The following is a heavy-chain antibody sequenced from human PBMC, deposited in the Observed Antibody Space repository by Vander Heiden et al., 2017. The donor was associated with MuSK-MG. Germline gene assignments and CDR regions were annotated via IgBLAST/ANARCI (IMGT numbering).Heavy chain of an antibody. CDR1: GFSFDSFE. D-gene: IGHD3-3*01. Sequence: EVHLVESGGGLVQPGGSLRLSCAASGFSFDSFEMTWVRQAPGKGLEWISYISSSGSIIYYADSVEGRFSISRDNAKNSLYLQMNNLRVEDTAVYYCARTVFWSGYYHSAFDYWGQGSLVTVSS. CDR3: ARTVFWSGYYHSAFDY. V-gene: IGHV3-48*03. CDR2: ISSSGSII. J-gene: IGHJ4*02.